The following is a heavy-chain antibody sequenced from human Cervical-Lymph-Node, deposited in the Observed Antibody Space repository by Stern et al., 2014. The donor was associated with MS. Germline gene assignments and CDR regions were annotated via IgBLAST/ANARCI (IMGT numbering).Heavy chain of an antibody. CDR3: ARPTTVTVGAMDV. CDR1: GSTFNTYA. Sequence: VQLVESGAEVKKPGSSVKVSCRASGSTFNTYAINWVRQDPGHGLEWMGGIIPIFGTANYAQKFQGRVTITADDSTNTVYMELSSLRSEDTAVYYCARPTTVTVGAMDVWGQGTTVTVSS. J-gene: IGHJ6*02. V-gene: IGHV1-69*01. CDR2: IIPIFGTA. D-gene: IGHD4-17*01.